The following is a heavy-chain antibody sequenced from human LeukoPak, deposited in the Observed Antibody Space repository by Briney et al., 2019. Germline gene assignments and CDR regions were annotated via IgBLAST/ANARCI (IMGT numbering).Heavy chain of an antibody. CDR1: GYTFTGYY. V-gene: IGHV1-2*02. CDR3: AVTTVTTVGYFQH. J-gene: IGHJ1*01. Sequence: ASVKVSCKASGYTFTGYYMHWVRQAPGQGLEWMGWINPNSGGTNHAQKFQGRVTMTRDTSISTAYMELSRLRSDDTAVYYCAVTTVTTVGYFQHWGQGTLVTVSS. D-gene: IGHD4-11*01. CDR2: INPNSGGT.